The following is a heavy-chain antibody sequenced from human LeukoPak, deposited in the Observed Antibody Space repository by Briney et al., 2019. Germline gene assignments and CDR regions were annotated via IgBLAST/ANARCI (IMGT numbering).Heavy chain of an antibody. CDR2: IYPGDSDT. V-gene: IGHV5-51*01. J-gene: IGHJ4*02. CDR1: GYSFTSYW. CDR3: TKGARPVGFDY. D-gene: IGHD2-15*01. Sequence: GESLKISCRGSGYSFTSYWIGWVRQIPGKGLECVGIIYPGDSDTRYSPSFQGQVTISADKSISTAYLQWSGLKASDTAMYYCTKGARPVGFDYWGQGTLVTVSS.